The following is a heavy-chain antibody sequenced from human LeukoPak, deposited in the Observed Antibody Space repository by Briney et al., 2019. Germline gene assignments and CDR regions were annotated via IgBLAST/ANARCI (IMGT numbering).Heavy chain of an antibody. Sequence: SQTLSLTCAISGDSVSSNSAAWNWIRQSPSSGLEWLGRTYYRSKWYNDYAVSVKSRITINPDTSKNQLSLQLNSVTPEDTAVYYCARDSYRDGYNKNDFDYWGQGTLVTVSS. CDR2: TYYRSKWYN. CDR1: GDSVSSNSAA. CDR3: ARDSYRDGYNKNDFDY. J-gene: IGHJ4*02. D-gene: IGHD5-24*01. V-gene: IGHV6-1*01.